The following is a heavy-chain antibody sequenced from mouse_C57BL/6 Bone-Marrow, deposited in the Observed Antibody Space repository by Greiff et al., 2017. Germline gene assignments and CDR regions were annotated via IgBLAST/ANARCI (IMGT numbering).Heavy chain of an antibody. CDR1: GYTFTSYW. CDR2: IDPSDSST. Sequence: QVQLQQPGAELVMPGASVKLSCKASGYTFTSYWMHWVKQRPGQGLEWIGEIDPSDSSTNYNEKFKGKATLTVDKSSSTAYMQLSSLTSEDSAVXYCASWDTTVVAKSFDVWGTGTTVTVSS. D-gene: IGHD1-1*01. CDR3: ASWDTTVVAKSFDV. V-gene: IGHV1-69*01. J-gene: IGHJ1*03.